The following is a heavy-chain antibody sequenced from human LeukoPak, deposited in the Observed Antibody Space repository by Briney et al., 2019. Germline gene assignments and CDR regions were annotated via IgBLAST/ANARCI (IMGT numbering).Heavy chain of an antibody. Sequence: GGSLRLSCAASVFTFSSYAMHWVRQAPGKGLEWVAVISYDGNNKYYADSVKGRFTISRDNSKNTLYLQMNSLRAEDTAVYYCARDVYSTRWYSPGYWGQGTLVTVSS. CDR3: ARDVYSTRWYSPGY. D-gene: IGHD6-13*01. CDR2: ISYDGNNK. J-gene: IGHJ4*02. CDR1: VFTFSSYA. V-gene: IGHV3-30*01.